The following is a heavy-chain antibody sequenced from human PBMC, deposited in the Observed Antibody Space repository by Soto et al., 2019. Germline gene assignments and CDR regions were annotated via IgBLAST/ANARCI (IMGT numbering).Heavy chain of an antibody. D-gene: IGHD2-2*02. Sequence: GGSLRLSCVGSGFTFIKYSINWGRQAPGKGLEWVSSISSRSDIYYADSVKGRFTISRDNAKNSVSLQMNSLRAEDTAVYYCAREYTAWPLAYGLDVWGQGTTVTVSS. V-gene: IGHV3-21*01. CDR1: GFTFIKYS. J-gene: IGHJ6*02. CDR3: AREYTAWPLAYGLDV. CDR2: ISSRSDI.